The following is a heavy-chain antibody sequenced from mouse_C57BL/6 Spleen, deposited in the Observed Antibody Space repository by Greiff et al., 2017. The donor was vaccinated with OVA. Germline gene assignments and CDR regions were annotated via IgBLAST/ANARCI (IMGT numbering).Heavy chain of an antibody. CDR3: ARSGGLPSYWYFDV. CDR2: INPSTGGT. Sequence: EVQLQQSGPELVKSGASVKISCKASGYSFTGYYMNWVKQSPEKSLEWIGEINPSTGGTTYNQKFKAKATLTVDKSSSTAYMQLKSLTSEDSAVYYCARSGGLPSYWYFDVWGTGTTVTVSS. V-gene: IGHV1-42*01. J-gene: IGHJ1*03. CDR1: GYSFTGYY. D-gene: IGHD2-4*01.